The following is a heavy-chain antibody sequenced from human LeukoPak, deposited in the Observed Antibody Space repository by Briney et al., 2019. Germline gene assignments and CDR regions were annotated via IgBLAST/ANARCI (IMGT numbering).Heavy chain of an antibody. CDR2: IKQDGSEK. Sequence: GGSLRLSCAASGFTFSSYWMSWVRQAPGKGLEWVANIKQDGSEKYYVDSVKGRFTISRDNAKNSLSLQMNSLRAEDTAVYYCARSPPLWNGDAFDIWGQGTMVTVSS. V-gene: IGHV3-7*01. J-gene: IGHJ3*02. CDR1: GFTFSSYW. CDR3: ARSPPLWNGDAFDI. D-gene: IGHD1-1*01.